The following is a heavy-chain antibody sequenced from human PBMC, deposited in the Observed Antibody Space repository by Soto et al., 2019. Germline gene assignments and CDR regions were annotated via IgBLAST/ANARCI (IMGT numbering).Heavy chain of an antibody. D-gene: IGHD6-13*01. Sequence: SETLSLTCTVSGGSISSYYWSWIRQPPGKGLEWIGYIYYSGSTNYNPSLKSRVTISVDTSKNQFSLKLSSVTAADTAVYYCAREGIAEDFDYWGQGTLVTVSS. CDR1: GGSISSYY. V-gene: IGHV4-59*01. CDR3: AREGIAEDFDY. CDR2: IYYSGST. J-gene: IGHJ4*02.